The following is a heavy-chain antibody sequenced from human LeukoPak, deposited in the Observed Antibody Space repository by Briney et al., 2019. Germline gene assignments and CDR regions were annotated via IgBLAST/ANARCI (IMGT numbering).Heavy chain of an antibody. J-gene: IGHJ4*02. CDR3: AKALISRNNFDY. D-gene: IGHD3-3*02. V-gene: IGHV3-23*01. CDR2: ISGNGAGT. Sequence: GGSLRLSCAASGFTFSSYAMSWVRQAPGKGLEWVSAISGNGAGTYYADSVKGRFTFSRDNSKNMLYLQMNSLRAEDTAVYYCAKALISRNNFDYWGQGTLVTVSS. CDR1: GFTFSSYA.